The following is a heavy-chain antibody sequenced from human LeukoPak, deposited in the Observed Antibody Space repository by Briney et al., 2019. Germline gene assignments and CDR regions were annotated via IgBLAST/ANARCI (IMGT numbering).Heavy chain of an antibody. CDR1: GYTFTSYG. V-gene: IGHV1-18*01. D-gene: IGHD2-2*01. CDR3: ARDRLIVVVPAAIYYYYGMDV. CDR2: ISAYNGNT. J-gene: IGHJ6*02. Sequence: ASVKVCCKASGYTFTSYGISWVRQAPGQGLEWMGWISAYNGNTNYAQKLQGRVTMTTDTSTSTAYMELRSLRSDDTAVYYCARDRLIVVVPAAIYYYYGMDVWGQGTTVTVSS.